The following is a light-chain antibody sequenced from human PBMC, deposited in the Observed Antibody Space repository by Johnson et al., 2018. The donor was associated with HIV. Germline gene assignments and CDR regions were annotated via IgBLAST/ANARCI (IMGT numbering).Light chain of an antibody. CDR1: SSNIGNNY. CDR3: GTWDTSLTVGV. Sequence: QSVLTQPPSVSAAPGQKVTISCSGSSSNIGNNYVSWYQQLPGTAPKLLIYENNKRPSWIPDRFSGSKSGTSATLGISGLQTGDEADYYCGTWDTSLTVGVFGTGTKVTVL. CDR2: ENN. J-gene: IGLJ1*01. V-gene: IGLV1-51*01.